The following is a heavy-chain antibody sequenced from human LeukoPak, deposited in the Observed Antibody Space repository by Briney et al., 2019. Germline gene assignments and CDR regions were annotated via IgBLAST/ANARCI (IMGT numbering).Heavy chain of an antibody. J-gene: IGHJ3*02. V-gene: IGHV3-11*04. Sequence: GGSLRLSRVGSGFMFSDYYMSWIRQAPGKGLEWVSYISNDSVDKYYVDSVRGRFTISRDNAKKSMYLQMSGLRVEDTAVYYCARRDWVSGAVRAFDIWGQGTMVTVSS. D-gene: IGHD3-3*01. CDR1: GFMFSDYY. CDR2: ISNDSVDK. CDR3: ARRDWVSGAVRAFDI.